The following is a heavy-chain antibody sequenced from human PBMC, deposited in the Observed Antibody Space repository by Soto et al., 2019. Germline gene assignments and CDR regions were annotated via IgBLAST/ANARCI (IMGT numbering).Heavy chain of an antibody. V-gene: IGHV3-23*01. D-gene: IGHD1-7*01. CDR3: AKAPSMYNWNYIYYYYMDV. CDR1: GFTFSSYA. Sequence: GGSLRLSCAASGFTFSSYAMSWVRQAPGKGLEWVSAISGSGGSTYYADSVKGRFTISRDNSKNTQYLQMNSLRAEDTAVYYCAKAPSMYNWNYIYYYYMDVWGKGTTVTVSS. CDR2: ISGSGGST. J-gene: IGHJ6*03.